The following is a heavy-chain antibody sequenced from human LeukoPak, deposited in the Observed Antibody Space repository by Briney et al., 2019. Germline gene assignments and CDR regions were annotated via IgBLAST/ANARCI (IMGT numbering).Heavy chain of an antibody. J-gene: IGHJ2*01. CDR1: GGSFSGYY. V-gene: IGHV4-34*01. CDR3: ARGRRIVVLPGRGFFDL. D-gene: IGHD4/OR15-4a*01. CDR2: INHSGST. Sequence: PSETLSLTCAVYGGSFSGYYWSWIRQPPGKGLEWIGEINHSGSTNYNPSLKSRVTISVDTSKNQFSLKLSSVTAADTAMYYCARGRRIVVLPGRGFFDLWGRGTLVTVSS.